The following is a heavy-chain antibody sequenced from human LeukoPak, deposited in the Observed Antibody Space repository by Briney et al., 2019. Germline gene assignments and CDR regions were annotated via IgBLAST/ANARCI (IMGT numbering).Heavy chain of an antibody. J-gene: IGHJ4*02. CDR2: IYHSGST. Sequence: SETLSLTCTVSGYSISSGYYWGWIRQPPGKGLERIGSIYHSGSTYYNPSLKSRVTISVDTSKNQFSLKLSSVTAADTAVYYCARSSEMATIWGLYFDYWGQGTLVTVSS. V-gene: IGHV4-38-2*02. CDR3: ARSSEMATIWGLYFDY. D-gene: IGHD5-24*01. CDR1: GYSISSGYY.